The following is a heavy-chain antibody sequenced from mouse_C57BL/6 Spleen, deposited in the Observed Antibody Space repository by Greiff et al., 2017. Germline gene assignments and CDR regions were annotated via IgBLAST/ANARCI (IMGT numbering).Heavy chain of an antibody. CDR1: GYTFTSYW. J-gene: IGHJ1*03. CDR3: ARGGGKRYWYFEV. V-gene: IGHV1-50*01. Sequence: QVQLQQPGAELVKPGASVKLSCKASGYTFTSYWMQWVKQRPGQGLEWIGEIDPSDSYTNYNQKFKGKATLTVDTSSSTAYMHLSSLTSEDSAVYYVARGGGKRYWYFEVWGTGTTVTVSS. CDR2: IDPSDSYT. D-gene: IGHD2-1*01.